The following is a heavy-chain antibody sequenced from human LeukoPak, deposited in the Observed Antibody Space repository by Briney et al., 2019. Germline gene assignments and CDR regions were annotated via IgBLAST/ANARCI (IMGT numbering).Heavy chain of an antibody. D-gene: IGHD5-18*01. J-gene: IGHJ4*02. CDR1: GFTFSSYS. CDR3: ARALGGYIFGYVGYFFDY. CDR2: ISSSGGYI. V-gene: IGHV3-21*01. Sequence: GGSLRLSCAASGFTFSSYSMSWVRQAPGKGLEWVSSISSSGGYIYYADSVKGRFTISRDNAKNSLYLQMNSLRADDTAVYYCARALGGYIFGYVGYFFDYWGQGTLVTVSS.